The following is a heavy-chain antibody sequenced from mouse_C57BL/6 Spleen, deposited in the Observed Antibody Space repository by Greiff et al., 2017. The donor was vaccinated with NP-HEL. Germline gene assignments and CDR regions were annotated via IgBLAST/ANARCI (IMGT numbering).Heavy chain of an antibody. CDR3: ARCYGSSHWYFDV. V-gene: IGHV3-6*01. CDR2: ISYDGSN. J-gene: IGHJ1*03. D-gene: IGHD1-1*01. Sequence: EVKLMESGPGLVKPSQSLSLTCSVTGYSITSGYYWNWIRQFPGNKLEWMGYISYDGSNNYNPSLKNRISITRDTSKNQFFLKLNSVTTEDTATYYCARCYGSSHWYFDVWGTGTTVTVSS. CDR1: GYSITSGYY.